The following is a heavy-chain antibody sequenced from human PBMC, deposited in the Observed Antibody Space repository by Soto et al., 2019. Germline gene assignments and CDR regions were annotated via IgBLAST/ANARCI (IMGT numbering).Heavy chain of an antibody. CDR1: GHTLTEFS. Sequence: ASVKVSCKVSGHTLTEFSMHWVRQAPGKGLEWMGEIIPIFGTANYAQKFQGRVTITADESTSTAYMELSSLRSEDTAVYYCARDRGPSSGYYPYWFDPWGQGTLVTVSS. V-gene: IGHV1-69*13. CDR3: ARDRGPSSGYYPYWFDP. CDR2: IIPIFGTA. J-gene: IGHJ5*02. D-gene: IGHD3-22*01.